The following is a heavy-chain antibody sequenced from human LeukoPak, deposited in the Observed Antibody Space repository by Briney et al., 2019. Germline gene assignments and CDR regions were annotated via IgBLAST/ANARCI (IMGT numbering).Heavy chain of an antibody. CDR2: ITASGGNT. V-gene: IGHV3-23*01. D-gene: IGHD5-18*01. Sequence: GGSLRLSCAASGFTFSSYAMGWVRQAPGKGLEWVSAITASGGNTYYADSVKGRFTISSDNSKNTLYLQVNSLRAEDTAVYYCAKGNGYSYGRYYFDYWGQGTLVTVSS. J-gene: IGHJ4*02. CDR3: AKGNGYSYGRYYFDY. CDR1: GFTFSSYA.